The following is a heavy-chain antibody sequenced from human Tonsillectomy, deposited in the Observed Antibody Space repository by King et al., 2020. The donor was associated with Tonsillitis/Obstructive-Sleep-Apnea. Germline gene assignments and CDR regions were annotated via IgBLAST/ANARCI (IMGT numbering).Heavy chain of an antibody. D-gene: IGHD6-6*01. CDR3: ARGIAARRRANFYYYMDV. J-gene: IGHJ6*03. V-gene: IGHV3-48*02. CDR2: ISSSSSTI. Sequence: VQLVESGGGLVQPGGSMRFSCAASGFTFSSYSMKWVRQAPGKGLEWVSYISSSSSTIYYADYVKGRFTISRDNAKNSLYLQMNSLRDEDTAVYYCARGIAARRRANFYYYMDVWGKGTTVTVSS. CDR1: GFTFSSYS.